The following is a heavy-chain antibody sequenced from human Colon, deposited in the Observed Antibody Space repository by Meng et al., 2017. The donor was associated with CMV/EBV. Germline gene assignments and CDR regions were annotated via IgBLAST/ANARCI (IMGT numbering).Heavy chain of an antibody. CDR2: VHYSGDT. J-gene: IGHJ6*02. V-gene: IGHV4-39*07. CDR1: GGSISASIYY. D-gene: IGHD2/OR15-2a*01. Sequence: GSLRLSCTVSGGSISASIYYWAWISQPPGKRLEWIGNVHYSGDTNYNPSLKSRVTISVDTSKNQFSLKLNSVTAADTAVYYCAQDQFVKDYNYYGTDVWGQGTKVTVSS. CDR3: AQDQFVKDYNYYGTDV.